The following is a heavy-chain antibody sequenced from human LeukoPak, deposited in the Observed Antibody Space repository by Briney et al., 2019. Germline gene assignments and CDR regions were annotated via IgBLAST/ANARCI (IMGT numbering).Heavy chain of an antibody. J-gene: IGHJ4*02. CDR3: AKDLLRWEPRGPDY. CDR2: ISGSGGST. D-gene: IGHD4-23*01. CDR1: GFTSSSYS. Sequence: GGSLRLSCAASGFTSSSYSMNWVRQAPGKGLEWVSAISGSGGSTYYADSVKGRFTISRDNSKNTLYLQMNSLRAEDTAVYYCAKDLLRWEPRGPDYWGQGTLVTVSS. V-gene: IGHV3-23*01.